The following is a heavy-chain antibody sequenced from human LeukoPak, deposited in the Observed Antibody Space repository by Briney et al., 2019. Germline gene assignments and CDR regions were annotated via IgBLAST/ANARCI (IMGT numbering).Heavy chain of an antibody. CDR2: INSDESTT. V-gene: IGHV3-74*01. J-gene: IGHJ3*02. CDR3: ARDRKGAFDI. D-gene: IGHD1-14*01. CDR1: GFTFSSFW. Sequence: GGSLRLSCAASGFTFSSFWMHWVRQAPGKGLVWVSRINSDESTTTYADSVKGRFTISRDNAKNSLYLQMNSLRAEDTAVYYCARDRKGAFDIWGQGTMVTVSS.